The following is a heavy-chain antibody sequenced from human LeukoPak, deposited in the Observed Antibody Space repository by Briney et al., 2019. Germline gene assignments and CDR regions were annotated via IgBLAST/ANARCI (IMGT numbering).Heavy chain of an antibody. Sequence: PGGSLRLSCKASGFTFSNYAMNWARQAPGKGLEWVSSITSVSSYKYYADSVKGRFTISRGNAKNSLFLQMNSLRAEDTAIYYCARDPTADDYWGQGTLVTVSS. J-gene: IGHJ4*02. CDR1: GFTFSNYA. D-gene: IGHD2-2*01. V-gene: IGHV3-21*01. CDR2: ITSVSSYK. CDR3: ARDPTADDY.